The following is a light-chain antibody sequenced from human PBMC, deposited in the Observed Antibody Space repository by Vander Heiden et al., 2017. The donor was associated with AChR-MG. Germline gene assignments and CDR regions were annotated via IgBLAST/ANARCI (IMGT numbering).Light chain of an antibody. V-gene: IGLV2-14*03. CDR3: SSYTSSSTLV. J-gene: IGLJ2*01. CDR2: DVS. CDR1: GSDVGGYTY. Sequence: QSALTQPASVSGSPGQSITLSCTGTGSDVGGYTYVSWYQQHPGKAPKLMIYDVSNRPSGVSNRFSGSKSGNTASLTISGLQAEDEADYYCSSYTSSSTLVFGGGTKLTVL.